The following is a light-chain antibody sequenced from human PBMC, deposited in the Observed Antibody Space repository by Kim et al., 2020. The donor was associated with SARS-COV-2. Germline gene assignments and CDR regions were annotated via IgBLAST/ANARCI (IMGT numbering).Light chain of an antibody. CDR1: QSISSSY. Sequence: LSPGERATLSCRASQSISSSYLGWYQQKPGQAPRLLIYGTSNRATGIPDRFSGSGSGTDFTLTISSLEPEDFAVYYCQQYRSSLYTFGQGTKLEI. CDR3: QQYRSSLYT. V-gene: IGKV3-20*01. CDR2: GTS. J-gene: IGKJ2*01.